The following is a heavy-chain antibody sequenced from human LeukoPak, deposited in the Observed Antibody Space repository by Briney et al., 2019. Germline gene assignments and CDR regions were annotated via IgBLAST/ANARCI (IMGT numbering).Heavy chain of an antibody. CDR3: ARGHYDVLTSSYKWTPDY. V-gene: IGHV3-21*06. CDR1: GFTFSTYN. J-gene: IGHJ4*02. Sequence: GGSLRLSCAASGFTFSTYNMNWVRQAPGKGLEWVSSITSGGGYTYYADSVKGRFTTPRDNAKNSLSLRLDSLRAEDTAVYYCARGHYDVLTSSYKWTPDYWGQGTLVTVSS. D-gene: IGHD3-9*01. CDR2: ITSGGGYT.